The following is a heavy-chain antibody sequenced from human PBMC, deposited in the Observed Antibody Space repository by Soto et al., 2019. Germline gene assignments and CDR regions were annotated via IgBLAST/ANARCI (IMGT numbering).Heavy chain of an antibody. V-gene: IGHV1-18*04. CDR3: ARARMCTGAHHEY. D-gene: IGHD1-1*01. CDR2: ITPYNGNA. CDR1: GYTFTIFG. Sequence: QVHLVQSGAVVENPGASVKVSCKASGYTFTIFGINWVQQATGQGLEWMGWITPYNGNASFPEKLHDRLTLSTDTTTNAAYLELRDLRSDDTAGYFCARARMCTGAHHEYWGQVTRVTVAS. J-gene: IGHJ1*01.